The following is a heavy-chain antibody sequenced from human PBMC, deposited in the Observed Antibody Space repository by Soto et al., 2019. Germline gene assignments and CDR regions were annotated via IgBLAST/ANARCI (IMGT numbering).Heavy chain of an antibody. CDR1: GGSISSGDYY. V-gene: IGHV4-30-4*01. CDR3: ARYSYYYDSSGYRPLEY. Sequence: QVQLQESGPGLVKPSQTLSLTCTVSGGSISSGDYYWSWIRQPPGKGLEWIGYIYYSGSTYYNPSLKXRXTXSXXTSKDQFSLKLSSVTAADTAVYYCARYSYYYDSSGYRPLEYWGQGTLVTVSS. D-gene: IGHD3-22*01. J-gene: IGHJ4*02. CDR2: IYYSGST.